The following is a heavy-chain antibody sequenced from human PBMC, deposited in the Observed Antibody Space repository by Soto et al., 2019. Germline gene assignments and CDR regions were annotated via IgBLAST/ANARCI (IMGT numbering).Heavy chain of an antibody. V-gene: IGHV4-30-2*01. CDR1: GGSLSGATYS. Sequence: SETLSLTCGVSGGSLSGATYSWNWIRQPPGKGLEWIGYIFPSGTTYYNPSLKSRVTISIDVSKSQFSLSLRSLTAADTAVYYCARSREFDYWSQGTLVTVSS. CDR3: ARSREFDY. CDR2: IFPSGTT. J-gene: IGHJ4*02.